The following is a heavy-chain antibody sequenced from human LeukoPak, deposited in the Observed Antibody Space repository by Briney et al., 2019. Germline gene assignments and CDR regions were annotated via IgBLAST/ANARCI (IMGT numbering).Heavy chain of an antibody. CDR2: RNPNSGNT. CDR3: ARGLRLRRVPAARGDYYFDY. J-gene: IGHJ4*02. Sequence: ASVKVSCKASGYTFTSYDINWVRQATGQGLEWRGWRNPNSGNTGYAQKFQGRVTMTRNTSISTAYMELSSLRSEDTAVYYCARGLRLRRVPAARGDYYFDYWGQGTLVTVSS. CDR1: GYTFTSYD. D-gene: IGHD2-2*01. V-gene: IGHV1-8*01.